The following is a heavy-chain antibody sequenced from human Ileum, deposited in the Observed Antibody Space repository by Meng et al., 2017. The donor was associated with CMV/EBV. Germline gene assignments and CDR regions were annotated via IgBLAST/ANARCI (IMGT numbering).Heavy chain of an antibody. V-gene: IGHV4-34*01. CDR3: ARKPIKSSTSLGP. J-gene: IGHJ5*02. D-gene: IGHD2-2*01. CDR2: INHSGST. CDR1: GGSFSDYY. Sequence: SQTRSLTGAVYGGSFSDYYWSWIRQPPGKGLEWIGEINHSGSTNYNPSLKSRVTISVDTSKKQFSLNLNSVTAADTAVYYCARKPIKSSTSLGPWGQGTLVTVSS.